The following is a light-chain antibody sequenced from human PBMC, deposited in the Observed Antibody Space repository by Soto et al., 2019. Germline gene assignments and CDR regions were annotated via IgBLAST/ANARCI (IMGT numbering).Light chain of an antibody. Sequence: QSARTQPPSASGSPGQSVTISCTGTSSDVGRYDYVSWYQQHPGKAPKLMIYEVTKRPSGVPDRFSGSKSGNTASLTVSGLQAEDEADYYCTSNAGSNIFVFGTGTKVTVL. V-gene: IGLV2-8*01. CDR3: TSNAGSNIFV. CDR2: EVT. CDR1: SSDVGRYDY. J-gene: IGLJ1*01.